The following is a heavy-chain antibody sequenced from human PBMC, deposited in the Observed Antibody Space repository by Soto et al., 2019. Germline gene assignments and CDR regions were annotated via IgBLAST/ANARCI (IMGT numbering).Heavy chain of an antibody. J-gene: IGHJ6*03. D-gene: IGHD2-2*01. CDR3: ARSSPGYCSSTSCYAYYYYYMDV. CDR1: GGSFSGYY. V-gene: IGHV4-34*01. Sequence: SETLSLTCAVYGGSFSGYYWSWIRQPPGKGLEWIGEINHSGSTNYNPSLKSRVTISVDTSKNQFSLKLSSVTAADTAVYYCARSSPGYCSSTSCYAYYYYYMDVWGKGTTVTVSS. CDR2: INHSGST.